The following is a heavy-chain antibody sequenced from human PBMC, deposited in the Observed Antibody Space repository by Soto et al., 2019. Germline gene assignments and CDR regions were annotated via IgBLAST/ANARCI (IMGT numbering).Heavy chain of an antibody. CDR3: ARDTGYCSGGSCYPYWYFDL. CDR1: GYTFTSYY. D-gene: IGHD2-15*01. V-gene: IGHV1-46*01. Sequence: QVQLVQSGAEVKKPGASVKVSCKASGYTFTSYYMHWVRQAPGQGLEWMGIINPSGGSTSYAQKFQGRVTMTRDTSTSTVYMELSRLSSEDPAVYYCARDTGYCSGGSCYPYWYFDLWGRGTLVTVSS. CDR2: INPSGGST. J-gene: IGHJ2*01.